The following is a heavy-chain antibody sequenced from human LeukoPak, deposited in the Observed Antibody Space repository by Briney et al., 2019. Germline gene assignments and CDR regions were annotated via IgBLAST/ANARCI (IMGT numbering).Heavy chain of an antibody. CDR3: ARLSRGSSAGFDY. CDR1: GGSISNYY. V-gene: IGHV4-59*01. Sequence: PETLSLTCAVSGGSISNYYWNWIRQPPGKGLEWIGYIYYSGSSNYNPSLKSRVTISVDTSKNQFSLKVNSVTAADTAVYFCARLSRGSSAGFDYWGQGILATVSS. D-gene: IGHD6-6*01. CDR2: IYYSGSS. J-gene: IGHJ4*02.